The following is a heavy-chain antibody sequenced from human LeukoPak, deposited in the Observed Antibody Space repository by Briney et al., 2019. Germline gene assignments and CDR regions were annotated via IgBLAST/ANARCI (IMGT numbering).Heavy chain of an antibody. CDR1: GASISSGGYS. Sequence: PSETLSLTCTVSGASISSGGYSWSWIRQPPGKGLEWIGYIYYSGSTYYNPSLKSRVTISVDTSKNQFSLKLSSVTAADTAVYYCARGPWFDPWGQGTLVTVSS. V-gene: IGHV4-30-4*07. CDR2: IYYSGST. CDR3: ARGPWFDP. J-gene: IGHJ5*02.